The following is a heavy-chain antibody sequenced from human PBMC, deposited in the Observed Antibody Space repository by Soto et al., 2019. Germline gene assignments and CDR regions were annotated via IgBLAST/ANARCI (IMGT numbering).Heavy chain of an antibody. Sequence: PSETLSLTCTVSGGSISSYYGSWIRQPPGKGLEWIGYIYYSGSTNYNPSLKSRVTISVDTSKNQFSLKLSSVTAADTAVYYCARLSAVASFYFDYWGQGTLVTVSS. CDR1: GGSISSYY. V-gene: IGHV4-59*08. CDR2: IYYSGST. D-gene: IGHD6-19*01. J-gene: IGHJ4*02. CDR3: ARLSAVASFYFDY.